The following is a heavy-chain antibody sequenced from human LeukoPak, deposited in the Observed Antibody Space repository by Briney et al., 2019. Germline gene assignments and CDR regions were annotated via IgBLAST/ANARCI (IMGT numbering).Heavy chain of an antibody. CDR3: AAWTDRGYSY. Sequence: GGSLRLSCTASGFTFSRSWMNWIRQAPGKGREWVANINPDGDGMRFVDSVKGRFTMSRDNAQSSLHLQMNSLRVEDTAFYYCAAWTDRGYSYWGQGVLVTVSS. CDR2: INPDGDGM. D-gene: IGHD5-12*01. J-gene: IGHJ4*02. V-gene: IGHV3-7*01. CDR1: GFTFSRSW.